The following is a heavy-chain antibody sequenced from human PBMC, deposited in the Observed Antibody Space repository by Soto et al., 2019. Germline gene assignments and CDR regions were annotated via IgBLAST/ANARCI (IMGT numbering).Heavy chain of an antibody. V-gene: IGHV1-3*01. CDR2: IHAGNGNT. Sequence: QVQLVQSGAEVKKPGASVKVSCKASGYTFTSYAMHWLRQAPGQRLEWMGWIHAGNGNTKYSQKFQGRVTITRDTSASPAYMELSSLRSEDTAVYYCARGPGGPDGPGDYWGQGTLVNVSS. D-gene: IGHD2-15*01. J-gene: IGHJ4*02. CDR3: ARGPGGPDGPGDY. CDR1: GYTFTSYA.